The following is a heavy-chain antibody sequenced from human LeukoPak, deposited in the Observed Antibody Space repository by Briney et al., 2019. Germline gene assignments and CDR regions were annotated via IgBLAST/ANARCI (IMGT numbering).Heavy chain of an antibody. CDR3: AREGLNMVRGVIPKEAWGWFDP. Sequence: SETLSLTCTVTGGSISSYYWSWIRQPPGKGLEWIGEINHSGSTNYNPSLKSRVTISVDTSKNQFSLKLSSVTAADTAVYYCAREGLNMVRGVIPKEAWGWFDPWGQGTLVTVSS. J-gene: IGHJ5*02. CDR2: INHSGST. D-gene: IGHD3-10*01. CDR1: GGSISSYY. V-gene: IGHV4-34*01.